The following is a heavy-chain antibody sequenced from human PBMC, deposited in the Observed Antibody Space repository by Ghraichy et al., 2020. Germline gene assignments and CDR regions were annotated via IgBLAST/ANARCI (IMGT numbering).Heavy chain of an antibody. CDR2: ISYAGTTE. J-gene: IGHJ4*02. CDR1: GFKFSDNA. Sequence: LSLTCAASGFKFSDNAMHWVRQAPGKGLEWVAFISYAGTTEDYADSVRGRFTISRDDSKNTLYLQMNSLTPEDTSIFYCARGHDWGQGTLVIVSS. V-gene: IGHV3-30*04. CDR3: ARGHD.